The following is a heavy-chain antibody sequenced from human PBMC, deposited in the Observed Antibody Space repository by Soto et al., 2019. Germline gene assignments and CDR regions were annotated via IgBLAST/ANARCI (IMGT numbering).Heavy chain of an antibody. CDR1: GGTFSGYT. D-gene: IGHD2-2*01. V-gene: IGHV1-69*02. Sequence: SVKVSCKASGGTFSGYTISWVRQAPGQGLEWMGRIIPILGIANYAQKFQGRVTITADKSTSTAYMELSSLRSEDTAVYYCARAEDCSSTSCYDHWGQGTLVTVSS. CDR2: IIPILGIA. J-gene: IGHJ4*02. CDR3: ARAEDCSSTSCYDH.